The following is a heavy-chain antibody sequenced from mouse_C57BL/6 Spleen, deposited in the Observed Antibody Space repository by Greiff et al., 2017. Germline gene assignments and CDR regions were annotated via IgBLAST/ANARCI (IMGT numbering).Heavy chain of an antibody. V-gene: IGHV1-64*01. D-gene: IGHD3-2*02. Sequence: QVQLQQPGAELVKPGASVKLSCKASGYTFTSYWMHWVKQSPGQGLEWIGMIHPNSGSTNYNEKFKSKGTLTVDKSTSTDYMQLSSLTSEDSAVYYCAKSGDYWGQGTTLTVAS. CDR3: AKSGDY. J-gene: IGHJ2*01. CDR2: IHPNSGST. CDR1: GYTFTSYW.